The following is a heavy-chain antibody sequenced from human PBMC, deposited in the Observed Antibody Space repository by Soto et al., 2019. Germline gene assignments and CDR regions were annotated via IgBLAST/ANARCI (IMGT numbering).Heavy chain of an antibody. J-gene: IGHJ6*02. CDR3: ARHVGYGDYSYYYYGIDV. CDR2: IYPGDSDT. D-gene: IGHD4-17*01. CDR1: GYSFTSYW. Sequence: PGESLKISCKGSGYSFTSYWIAWVRQMPGKGLEWMGIIYPGDSDTGYSPSFQGQVTISVDKSIRTAYLQWSSLKASDTAMYYCARHVGYGDYSYYYYGIDVWGQGTTVTVSS. V-gene: IGHV5-51*01.